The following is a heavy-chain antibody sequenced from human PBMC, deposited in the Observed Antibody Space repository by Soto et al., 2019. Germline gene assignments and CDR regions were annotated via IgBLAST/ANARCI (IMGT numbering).Heavy chain of an antibody. D-gene: IGHD6-13*01. Sequence: EVQLVESGGGLVKPGGSLRLSCAASGFTFRSFTMNWVRQAPGKGLEWVSTISSNSAYIYYTDALRGRFTISRDNAKNSLHLQMNSLRAEDTAVYYCTRDASRDSSARSWFDPWGPGTLVTVSS. CDR1: GFTFRSFT. V-gene: IGHV3-21*02. CDR2: ISSNSAYI. J-gene: IGHJ5*02. CDR3: TRDASRDSSARSWFDP.